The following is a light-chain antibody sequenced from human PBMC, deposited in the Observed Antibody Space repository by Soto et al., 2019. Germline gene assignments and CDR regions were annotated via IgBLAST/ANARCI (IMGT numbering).Light chain of an antibody. Sequence: DIQMTQSPSSLSASVGDRVTITCRASQGISNYLAWYQQKPGKVPKLLIYAASTLQSGVPSRFSGSGSGTGFTLTISSLQPEDVATYYCQKYNSAPSFTFGPGTKVDIK. V-gene: IGKV1-27*01. CDR2: AAS. J-gene: IGKJ3*01. CDR3: QKYNSAPSFT. CDR1: QGISNY.